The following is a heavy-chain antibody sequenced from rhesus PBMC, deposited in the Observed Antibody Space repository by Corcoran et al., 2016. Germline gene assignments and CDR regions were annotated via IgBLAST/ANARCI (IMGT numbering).Heavy chain of an antibody. V-gene: IGHV3S5*01. CDR1: GFTFSSYG. J-gene: IGHJ4*01. CDR3: AKSITGTREYFDY. Sequence: EVQLVETGGGLVQPGGSLRLSCAASGFTFSSYGMSWVRQAPGKGLEWVSGISYTGGSTYYADSVKGRFTISRDNSKNTLSLQMNSLRAEDTAVYYCAKSITGTREYFDYWGQGVLVTVSS. D-gene: IGHD1-7*02. CDR2: ISYTGGST.